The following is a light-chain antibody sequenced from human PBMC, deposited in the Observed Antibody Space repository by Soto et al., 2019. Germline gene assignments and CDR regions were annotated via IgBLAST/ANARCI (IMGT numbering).Light chain of an antibody. CDR3: QQTYSTPGT. Sequence: DIKMTQSPSSLSATVGDRVTITCRASRTISSYLNWYQQKPGKAPNLLIYAASNLQGGVPSRFSGSGSGTDFTLTISSLHSEDFATYYCQQTYSTPGTFGQGTKVDIK. J-gene: IGKJ1*01. CDR2: AAS. CDR1: RTISSY. V-gene: IGKV1-39*01.